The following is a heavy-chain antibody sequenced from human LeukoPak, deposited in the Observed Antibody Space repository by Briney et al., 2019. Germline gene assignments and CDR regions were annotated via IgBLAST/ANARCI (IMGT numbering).Heavy chain of an antibody. Sequence: ASVKVSCKASGYTFTSYGIRWVRQAPGQGLEWMGWISAYNGNTNYAQKLQGRVSMTTDTSTSTAYMELRSLRSDDTAVYYCARGRAAAGYFDYWGQGTLVTVSS. D-gene: IGHD6-13*01. V-gene: IGHV1-18*01. CDR1: GYTFTSYG. CDR3: ARGRAAAGYFDY. CDR2: ISAYNGNT. J-gene: IGHJ4*02.